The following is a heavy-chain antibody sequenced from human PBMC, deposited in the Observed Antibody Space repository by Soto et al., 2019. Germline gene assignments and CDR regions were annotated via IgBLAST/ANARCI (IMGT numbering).Heavy chain of an antibody. Sequence: GGSLRLSCAASGFTFSSHWMHWFRQAPGKGLVWVSRIDSSGSTTTYADSVKGRFTISRDNARNTLFLQMNGLRAEDTAIYYCARWFTYGNFDYFDYWGQGTQVTVSS. CDR1: GFTFSSHW. CDR2: IDSSGSTT. CDR3: ARWFTYGNFDYFDY. J-gene: IGHJ4*02. D-gene: IGHD3-10*01. V-gene: IGHV3-74*01.